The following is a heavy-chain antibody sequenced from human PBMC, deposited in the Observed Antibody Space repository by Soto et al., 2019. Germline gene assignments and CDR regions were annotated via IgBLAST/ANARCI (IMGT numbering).Heavy chain of an antibody. Sequence: EVQLVESGGGLVQPGESLRLSCAASGFTFSNYWMHWVRQAPGKGLVWVSRIDSDGSRITYADFVKGRFTISRDNAKNTVSLHMNSLTAEDTAVYYCVRTSLVVAVATREDFWGPGTLVTVSS. D-gene: IGHD2-15*01. CDR2: IDSDGSRI. CDR1: GFTFSNYW. CDR3: VRTSLVVAVATREDF. V-gene: IGHV3-74*01. J-gene: IGHJ4*02.